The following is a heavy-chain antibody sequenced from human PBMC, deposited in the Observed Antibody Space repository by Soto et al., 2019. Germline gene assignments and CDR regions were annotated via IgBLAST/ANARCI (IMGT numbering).Heavy chain of an antibody. V-gene: IGHV3-23*01. CDR3: AKGGDDYYDSSGYYLGIGYNWFDP. CDR1: GFTFSSYA. CDR2: ISGSGGST. J-gene: IGHJ5*02. D-gene: IGHD3-22*01. Sequence: EVQLLESGGGLVQPGGSLRLSCAASGFTFSSYAMSWVRQAPGKGLEWVSAISGSGGSTYYADSVKGRFTISRDNSKNTLYLQMNSLRAEDTAVYYCAKGGDDYYDSSGYYLGIGYNWFDPWGQGTLVTVSS.